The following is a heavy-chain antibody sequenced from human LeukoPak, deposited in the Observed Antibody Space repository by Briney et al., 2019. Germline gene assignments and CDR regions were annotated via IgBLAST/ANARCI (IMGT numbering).Heavy chain of an antibody. D-gene: IGHD6-13*01. J-gene: IGHJ4*02. CDR3: ARGRYSGSWYIFEY. Sequence: PGGSLRLSCAASGFTFSNYAMIWVRQAPGRGLEWVSAIRSGGGGTLYADSVKGRFTISRDNSKNTLFLQINNMRDEDTALYYCARGRYSGSWYIFEYWGEGTLVTVSS. CDR2: IRSGGGGT. CDR1: GFTFSNYA. V-gene: IGHV3-23*01.